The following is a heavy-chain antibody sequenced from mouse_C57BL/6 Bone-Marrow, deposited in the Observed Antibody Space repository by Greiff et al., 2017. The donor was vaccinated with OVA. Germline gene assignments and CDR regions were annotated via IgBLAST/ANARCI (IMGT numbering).Heavy chain of an antibody. CDR3: ATCYYGSSYVWYFDV. D-gene: IGHD1-1*01. CDR1: GYTFTSYW. V-gene: IGHV1-72*01. J-gene: IGHJ1*03. CDR2: IDPNSGGT. Sequence: VQLQQPGAELVKPGASVKLSCKASGYTFTSYWMHWVKQRPGRGLEWIGRIDPNSGGTKYNEKFKSKATLTVDKPSSTAYMQLSSLTSEDSAVYYCATCYYGSSYVWYFDVWGTGTTVTVSS.